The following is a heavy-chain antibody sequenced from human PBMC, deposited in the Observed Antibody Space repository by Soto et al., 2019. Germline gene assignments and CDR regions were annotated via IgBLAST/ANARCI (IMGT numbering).Heavy chain of an antibody. J-gene: IGHJ4*02. CDR2: ISGSGGST. D-gene: IGHD6-13*01. CDR1: GFTFSSYA. CDR3: ANLHSSSWYYFDY. Sequence: GGSLRLSCAASGFTFSSYAMSWVRQAPGKGLEWVSAISGSGGSTYYADSVKGRFTISRDNSKNTLYLQMNSLRAEDTAVYYCANLHSSSWYYFDYWGQGTLVTVSS. V-gene: IGHV3-23*01.